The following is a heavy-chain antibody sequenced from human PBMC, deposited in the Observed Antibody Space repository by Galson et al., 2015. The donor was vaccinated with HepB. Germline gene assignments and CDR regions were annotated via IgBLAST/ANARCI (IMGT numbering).Heavy chain of an antibody. Sequence: SVKVSCKASGVTFISSAVQWVRQARGQRLEWIGWIVVGTGNTTYAQKFQERVTITRDMSTSTAYMELSSLRSEDTAVCYCAAHPCCSGPSCSNLYYYYGLDVWGQGTTVTVSS. CDR1: GVTFISSA. J-gene: IGHJ6*02. V-gene: IGHV1-58*01. CDR3: AAHPCCSGPSCSNLYYYYGLDV. CDR2: IVVGTGNT. D-gene: IGHD2-2*01.